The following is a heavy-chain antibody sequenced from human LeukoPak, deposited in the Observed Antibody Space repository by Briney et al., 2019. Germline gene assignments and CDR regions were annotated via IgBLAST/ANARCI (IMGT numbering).Heavy chain of an antibody. J-gene: IGHJ4*02. D-gene: IGHD3-10*01. CDR1: GYTFTRYY. CDR2: INPNSGGT. V-gene: IGHV1-2*04. CDR3: ARVKAGGSYYLDY. Sequence: WASVKVSCKASGYTFTRYYMHWVRQAPGQGLEWLGWINPNSGGTIYAQKFQGWVTMTRDTSLSSAYMEPSRLRSDDTAVYYCARVKAGGSYYLDYWGQGTLVTVSS.